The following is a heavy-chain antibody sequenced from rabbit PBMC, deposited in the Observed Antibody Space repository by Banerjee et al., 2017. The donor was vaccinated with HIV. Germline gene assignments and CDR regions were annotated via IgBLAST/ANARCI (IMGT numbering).Heavy chain of an antibody. CDR2: MDVGSSTRT. CDR1: GFSFSSSYW. V-gene: IGHV1S45*01. J-gene: IGHJ4*01. Sequence: QQQLEESGGGLVKPGGTLTLTCTASGFSFSSSYWIWWARQAPGKGLEWIACMDVGSSTRTYYASWAKGRVTISKTSSTTVTLQMTGLTAADTATYFCARSSAGTDGYAYVEYFKLWGQGTLVTVS. CDR3: ARSSAGTDGYAYVEYFKL. D-gene: IGHD6-1*01.